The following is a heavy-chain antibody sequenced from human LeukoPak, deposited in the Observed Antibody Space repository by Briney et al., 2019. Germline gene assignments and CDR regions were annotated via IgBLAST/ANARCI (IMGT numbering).Heavy chain of an antibody. Sequence: PSETLSLTCTVSGGSISSYYWSWIRQPAGKGLEWIGRIYTSGSTNYNPSLKSRVTMSVDTSKNQFSLKLSSVTAADTAVCYCARDRAMAGTNDAFDIWGQGTMVTVSS. CDR3: ARDRAMAGTNDAFDI. J-gene: IGHJ3*02. D-gene: IGHD2-8*01. CDR1: GGSISSYY. V-gene: IGHV4-4*07. CDR2: IYTSGST.